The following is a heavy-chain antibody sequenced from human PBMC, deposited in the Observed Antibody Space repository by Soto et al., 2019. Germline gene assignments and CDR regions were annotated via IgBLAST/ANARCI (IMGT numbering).Heavy chain of an antibody. D-gene: IGHD2-21*02. CDR2: INAGNGNT. Sequence: ASVKVSCKASGYTFTNFGISWVRQAPGQGLEWMGWINAGNGNTKYSQKFQGRVTITRDTSASTAYMELSSLRSEDTAVYYCASEYCGGDCYSAARYGMDVWGQGTTVTVSS. V-gene: IGHV1-3*01. CDR1: GYTFTNFG. CDR3: ASEYCGGDCYSAARYGMDV. J-gene: IGHJ6*02.